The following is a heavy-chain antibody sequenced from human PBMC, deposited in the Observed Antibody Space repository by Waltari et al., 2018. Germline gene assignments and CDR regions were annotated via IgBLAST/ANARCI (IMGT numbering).Heavy chain of an antibody. D-gene: IGHD7-27*01. V-gene: IGHV4-38-2*02. CDR1: GYSISSGYY. CDR2: IYHSGST. CDR3: ARGDWGPECWFDP. Sequence: QVQLQESGPGLVKPSETLSLTCPVPGYSISSGYYWGWIRQPPGKGLEWIGSIYHSGSTYYNPSLKSRVTISVDTSKNQFSLKLSSVTAADTAVYYCARGDWGPECWFDPWGQGTLVTVSS. J-gene: IGHJ5*02.